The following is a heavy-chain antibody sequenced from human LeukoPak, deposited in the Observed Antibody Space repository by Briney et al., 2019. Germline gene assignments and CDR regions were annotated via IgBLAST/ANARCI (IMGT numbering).Heavy chain of an antibody. V-gene: IGHV1-8*01. CDR1: GYTFTSYD. Sequence: ASVKVSCKASGYTFTSYDINWVRQATGQGLEWMGWMNPNSGNTGYAQKFQGRVTMTRNTSISTAYMELSSLRSEDTAVYYCARCNIVVVVAATPGGMDVWGQGTTVTVSS. J-gene: IGHJ6*02. CDR2: MNPNSGNT. CDR3: ARCNIVVVVAATPGGMDV. D-gene: IGHD2-15*01.